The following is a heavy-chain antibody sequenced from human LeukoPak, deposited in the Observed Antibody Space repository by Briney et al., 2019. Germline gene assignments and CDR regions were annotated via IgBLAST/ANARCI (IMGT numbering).Heavy chain of an antibody. J-gene: IGHJ6*04. CDR3: ADGMDV. CDR2: ISWNSGSI. V-gene: IGHV3-9*01. CDR1: GFTFDDYA. Sequence: PGGSLRLSCAASGFTFDDYAMHWVRQAPGKGLEWVSGISWNSGSIGYADSVKGRFTISRDNAKNSLYLQMNSLRAEDTALYYCADGMDVWGKGTTVTVSS.